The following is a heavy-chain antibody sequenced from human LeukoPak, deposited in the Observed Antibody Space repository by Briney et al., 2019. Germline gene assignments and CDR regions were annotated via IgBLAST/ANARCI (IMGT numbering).Heavy chain of an antibody. J-gene: IGHJ4*02. CDR2: IAHDGTR. D-gene: IGHD2/OR15-2a*01. Sequence: SETLSLTCGVSGGSIDMTNYWSWVRQAPGKGLEWIGEIAHDGTRNYNASLRSRVAMSLDRANNQFSLSLTSVTAADTAVYYCTRENRPFCPFAYWGQGVLATVSS. CDR3: TRENRPFCPFAY. CDR1: GGSIDMTNY. V-gene: IGHV4-4*02.